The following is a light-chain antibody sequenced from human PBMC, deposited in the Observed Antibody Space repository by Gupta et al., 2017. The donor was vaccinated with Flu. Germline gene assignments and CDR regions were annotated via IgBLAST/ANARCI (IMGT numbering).Light chain of an antibody. V-gene: IGLV2-14*04. Sequence: TISCTGTSSDVGRSDYVSWYQQHPDKAPKLIIYDVTNRPSGVSSRFPGSKSGNTASLTIPGLQAEDETDYYSSPYTSGSTFYVFGTGTKVTVL. CDR3: SPYTSGSTFYV. J-gene: IGLJ1*01. CDR2: DVT. CDR1: SSDVGRSDY.